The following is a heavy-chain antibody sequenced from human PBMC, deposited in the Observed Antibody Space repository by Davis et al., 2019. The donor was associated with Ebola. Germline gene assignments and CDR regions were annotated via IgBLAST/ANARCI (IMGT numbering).Heavy chain of an antibody. D-gene: IGHD2-21*01. J-gene: IGHJ6*02. CDR2: IYYSGST. V-gene: IGHV4-59*01. CDR1: GGSISSYY. Sequence: PSETLSLTCTVSGGSISSYYWSWIRQPPGKGLEWIGYIYYSGSTNYNPSLKSRVTISVDTSKNQFSLKLSSVTAADTAVYYCARGWGGGDDDYYYGMDVWGQGTTVTVSS. CDR3: ARGWGGGDDDYYYGMDV.